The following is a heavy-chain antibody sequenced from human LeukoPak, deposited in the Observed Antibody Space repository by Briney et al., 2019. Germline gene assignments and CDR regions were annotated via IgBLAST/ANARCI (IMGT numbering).Heavy chain of an antibody. D-gene: IGHD2-2*01. CDR2: IDTSGRT. CDR3: ARQARSGIVVVPAAANWFDP. CDR1: GGSIRSGSYY. Sequence: SETLSLTCTVSGGSIRSGSYYWSWIRQPAGKGLEWIGRIDTSGRTNYNPSLKSRVTISLDTSKNQFSLKLSSVTAADTAVYYCARQARSGIVVVPAAANWFDPWGQGTLVTVSS. J-gene: IGHJ5*02. V-gene: IGHV4-61*02.